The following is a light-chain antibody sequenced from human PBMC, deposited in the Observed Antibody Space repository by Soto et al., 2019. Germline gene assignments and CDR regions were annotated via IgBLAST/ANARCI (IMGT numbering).Light chain of an antibody. CDR3: QQYGSSRGT. Sequence: EIVLTQSPGTLSLSPGERATLSCRASQSVSSSYLAWYQQQPGQAPRLLIYGASSRATGIPDRFSGSGSGTDFTLTISSLEPEDVAVYYCQQYGSSRGTFGQGTKVDIK. CDR2: GAS. J-gene: IGKJ1*01. V-gene: IGKV3-20*01. CDR1: QSVSSSY.